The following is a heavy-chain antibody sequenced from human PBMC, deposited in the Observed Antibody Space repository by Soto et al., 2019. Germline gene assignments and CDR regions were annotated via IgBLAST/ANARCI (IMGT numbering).Heavy chain of an antibody. CDR1: RVRVKIYG. J-gene: IGHJ6*02. Sequence: PAWSLELGSAACRVRVKIYGVHGVRKAPGKGLEWVAVIWYDGSNKYYADSVKGRFTISRDNSKNTLYLQMNSLRAEDTAVYYCARGGYSYGRYYYCYGMDVWGQGTTVTVSS. CDR3: ARGGYSYGRYYYCYGMDV. CDR2: IWYDGSNK. V-gene: IGHV3-33*01. D-gene: IGHD5-18*01.